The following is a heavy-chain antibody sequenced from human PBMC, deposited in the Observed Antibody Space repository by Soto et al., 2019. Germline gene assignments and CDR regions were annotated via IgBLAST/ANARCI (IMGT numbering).Heavy chain of an antibody. Sequence: PGGSLRLSCTAFGFTFGDYAMSWFRQAPGKGLEWVGFIRGEAYGGTTKHAAPVKGRFTISRDDSKTTVYLQMNSLRTEDSAVYYCSRQRDCSSTSCIDYFYHGMDIWGQGTTVNVSS. V-gene: IGHV3-49*03. D-gene: IGHD2-2*01. CDR2: IRGEAYGGTT. CDR1: GFTFGDYA. CDR3: SRQRDCSSTSCIDYFYHGMDI. J-gene: IGHJ6*02.